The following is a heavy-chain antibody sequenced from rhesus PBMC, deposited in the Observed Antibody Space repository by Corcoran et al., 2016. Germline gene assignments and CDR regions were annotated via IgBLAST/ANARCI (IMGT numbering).Heavy chain of an antibody. Sequence: QVQLQESGPGLVKPPETLSLTCAVSGGSFSGYWWGWIRQPPGKGLEWIGHIRSGGATYLTPSLKSLVTLSVDTSKNQVSLNLSSVTAADTAVYYCARAPNFGFDYWGQGVLVTVSS. J-gene: IGHJ4*01. CDR3: ARAPNFGFDY. CDR2: IRSGGAT. V-gene: IGHV4S14*01. CDR1: GGSFSGYW.